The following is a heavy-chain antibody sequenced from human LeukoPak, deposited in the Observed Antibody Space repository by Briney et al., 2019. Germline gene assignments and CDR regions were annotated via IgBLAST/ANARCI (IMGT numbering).Heavy chain of an antibody. CDR3: ARGNKIAAAGH. V-gene: IGHV3-21*01. J-gene: IGHJ4*02. CDR2: ISSSSSYI. Sequence: GGSLRLSCAASGFTFSSYSMNWVRQAPGKGLEWVSSISSSSSYIYYADSVKGRFTISRDNAENSLYLQMNSLRAEDTAVYYCARGNKIAAAGHWGQGTLVTVSS. D-gene: IGHD6-13*01. CDR1: GFTFSSYS.